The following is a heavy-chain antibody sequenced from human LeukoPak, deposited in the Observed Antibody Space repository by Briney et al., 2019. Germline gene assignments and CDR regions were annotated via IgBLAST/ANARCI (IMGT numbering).Heavy chain of an antibody. CDR3: ARGGGWLQLRAFDI. CDR1: GGSISSGSYY. J-gene: IGHJ3*02. Sequence: PSETLSLTCTVSGGSISSGSYYWSWIRQPAGKGLEWIVRICTSGSTNYNPSLKSRVTISVDTSKNQFSLKQSSVTAADTAVYYCARGGGWLQLRAFDIWGQGTMVTVSS. V-gene: IGHV4-61*02. CDR2: ICTSGST. D-gene: IGHD5-24*01.